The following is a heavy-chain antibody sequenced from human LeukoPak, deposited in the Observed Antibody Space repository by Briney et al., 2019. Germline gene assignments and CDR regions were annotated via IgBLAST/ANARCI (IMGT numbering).Heavy chain of an antibody. CDR2: ISGDGVST. D-gene: IGHD1-1*01. CDR3: AKESGTFDY. Sequence: GGSLRLSCVASGLPIADFAMHWVRQAPGKGLEWVSLISGDGVSTFYADSVKGRFSISRDNSKNSLYLEMNSLRTEDAAMYYCAKESGTFDYWGQGTLVAVSS. V-gene: IGHV3-43*02. J-gene: IGHJ4*02. CDR1: GLPIADFA.